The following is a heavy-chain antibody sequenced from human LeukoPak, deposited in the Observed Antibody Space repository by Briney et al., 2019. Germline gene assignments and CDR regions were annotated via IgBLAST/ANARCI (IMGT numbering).Heavy chain of an antibody. D-gene: IGHD1-14*01. CDR1: GFTFSSYG. V-gene: IGHV3-64D*06. Sequence: SGGSLRLSCAASGFTFSSYGMHWVRQAPGKGLEYVSAISSNGGSTYYADSVKGRFTISRDNSKNTLYLQMSSLRAEDTAVYYCVKWGTTYRYNRLDAFDIWGQGTMVTVSS. CDR2: ISSNGGST. J-gene: IGHJ3*02. CDR3: VKWGTTYRYNRLDAFDI.